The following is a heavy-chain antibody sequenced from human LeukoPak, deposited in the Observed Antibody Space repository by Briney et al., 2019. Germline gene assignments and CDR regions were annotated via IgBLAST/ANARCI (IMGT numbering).Heavy chain of an antibody. Sequence: GGSLRLSCAASGFTFSSYAMAWVRQAPGKGLEWVSGISGSGSSTNYADSMRGRFTISRDNSKNTMYLQMNSLRADDAAAYYCAKEDYWGQGTLVTVSS. CDR1: GFTFSSYA. CDR2: ISGSGSST. J-gene: IGHJ4*02. V-gene: IGHV3-23*01. CDR3: AKEDY.